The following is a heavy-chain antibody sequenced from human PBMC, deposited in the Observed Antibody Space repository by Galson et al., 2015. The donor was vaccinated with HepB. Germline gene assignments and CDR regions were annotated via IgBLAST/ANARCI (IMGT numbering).Heavy chain of an antibody. CDR3: ARDLRGSGWYVDY. V-gene: IGHV3-74*01. D-gene: IGHD6-19*01. J-gene: IGHJ4*02. CDR1: GFTFSRYW. CDR2: INSDGSST. Sequence: SLRLSCAASGFTFSRYWMHWVRQAPGKGLVWVSRINSDGSSTSYADSVKGRFTISRDNAKNTLYLQMNSLRDEDTAVYYCARDLRGSGWYVDYWGQGTLVTVSS.